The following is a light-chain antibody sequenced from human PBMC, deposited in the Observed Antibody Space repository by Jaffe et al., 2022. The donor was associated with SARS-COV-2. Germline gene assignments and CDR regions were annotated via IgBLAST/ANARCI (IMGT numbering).Light chain of an antibody. CDR3: QQRYNWPLT. J-gene: IGKJ4*01. V-gene: IGKV3-11*01. CDR2: DAS. CDR1: QSVGSS. Sequence: EIVLTQSPATLSLSPGERGTLSCRASQSVGSSLAWYRQNPGQAPRLLIHDASNRATGIPGRFSGSGSGTDFTLTISSLEPEDFAVYYCQQRYNWPLTFGGGTKVEIK.